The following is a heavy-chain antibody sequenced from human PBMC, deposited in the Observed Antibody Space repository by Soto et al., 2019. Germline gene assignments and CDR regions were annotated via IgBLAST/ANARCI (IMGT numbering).Heavy chain of an antibody. CDR1: GFTFSSYA. V-gene: IGHV3-23*01. J-gene: IGHJ5*02. CDR3: AKDGSWSGSYYFNNWFDP. CDR2: ISGSGGST. Sequence: GGSLRLSCAASGFTFSSYAMSWVRQAPGKGLEWVSAISGSGGSTYYADSVKGRFTISRDNSKNTLYLQMNSLRAEDTAVYYCAKDGSWSGSYYFNNWFDPWGQGTLVTVSS. D-gene: IGHD1-26*01.